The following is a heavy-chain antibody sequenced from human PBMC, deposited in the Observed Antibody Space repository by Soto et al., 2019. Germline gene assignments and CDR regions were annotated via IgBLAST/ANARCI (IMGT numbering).Heavy chain of an antibody. CDR3: ARLMTMVTTNYFDY. CDR2: TTAFSGNA. J-gene: IGHJ4*02. Sequence: QVELVQSGSEVKKPGASVKVSCRASGYIFTSYVISWLRQAPGQGLEWLGGTTAFSGNAIYAQRFQGRVTMTTDTSTSTAYMELRSLRSDDTAVYYCARLMTMVTTNYFDYWGQGTLVSVSS. CDR1: GYIFTSYV. D-gene: IGHD4-17*01. V-gene: IGHV1-18*01.